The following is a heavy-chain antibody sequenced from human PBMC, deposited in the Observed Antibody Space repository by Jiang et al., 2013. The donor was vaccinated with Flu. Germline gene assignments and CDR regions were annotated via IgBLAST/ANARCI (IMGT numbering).Heavy chain of an antibody. V-gene: IGHV1-46*01. CDR1: GYGFSSYF. CDR3: ARGFCTEGVCNRLFEY. CDR2: ISPISGHT. J-gene: IGHJ4*02. Sequence: GAEVKKPGASVKVSCKPSGYGFSSYFIHWVRQAPGQGLEWVGMISPISGHTNYAQRLQGRITMTRDTSTGTVYMDLTSLRSEDTAVYYCARGFCTEGVCNRLFEYWGQGTLVAVSS. D-gene: IGHD2-8*01.